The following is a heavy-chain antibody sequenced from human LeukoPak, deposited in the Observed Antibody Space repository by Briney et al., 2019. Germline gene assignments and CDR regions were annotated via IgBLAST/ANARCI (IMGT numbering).Heavy chain of an antibody. V-gene: IGHV3-11*01. CDR1: GFTFSDYY. CDR3: ARVTYYYGSGKFYYYYYGMDV. D-gene: IGHD3-10*01. Sequence: AGGSLRLSCVASGFTFSDYYMTWIRQAPGKGLEWLSYISSSGSTIYYADSVKGRFTISRDSAKNSLYLQMNSLRAEDTAVYYCARVTYYYGSGKFYYYYYGMDVWGQGATVTVSS. J-gene: IGHJ6*02. CDR2: ISSSGSTI.